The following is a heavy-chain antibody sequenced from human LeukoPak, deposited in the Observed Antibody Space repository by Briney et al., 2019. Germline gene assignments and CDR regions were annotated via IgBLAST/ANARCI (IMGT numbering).Heavy chain of an antibody. CDR3: ARDSVVRAGGIDF. CDR2: IYHSGSA. V-gene: IGHV4-61*01. Sequence: SETLSLTCTVSGGAVSSGNYYWSWIRQPPGKGLEWIGYIYHSGSAKYTPSLMGRVTISVDTSKNQFSLKLPSVTAAETAVYYCARDSVVRAGGIDFWGQGTLVTVSS. D-gene: IGHD3-10*01. J-gene: IGHJ4*02. CDR1: GGAVSSGNYY.